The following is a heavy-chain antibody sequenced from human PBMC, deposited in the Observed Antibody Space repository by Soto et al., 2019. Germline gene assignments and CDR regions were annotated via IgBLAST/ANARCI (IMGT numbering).Heavy chain of an antibody. CDR3: ARETYYYDSSGYYYLWFDP. Sequence: SDTRSLAAPWSGFSRSGSYSRSIRHPPGKGLEWIGYIYYSGSTNYNPSLKSRVTISVDTSKNQFSLKLSSVTAADTAVYYCARETYYYDSSGYYYLWFDPWGQGTRVTVS. CDR2: IYYSGST. V-gene: IGHV4-59*01. J-gene: IGHJ5*02. D-gene: IGHD3-22*01. CDR1: GFSRSGSY.